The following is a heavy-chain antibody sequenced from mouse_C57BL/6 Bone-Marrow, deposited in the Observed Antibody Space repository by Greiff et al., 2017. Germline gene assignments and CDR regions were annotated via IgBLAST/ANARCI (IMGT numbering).Heavy chain of an antibody. CDR3: ASMRLLLLYAMDY. V-gene: IGHV1-55*01. CDR1: GYTFTSYW. CDR2: IYPGSGST. Sequence: QVQLQQPGAELVKPGASVKMSCKASGYTFTSYWITWVKQRPGQGLEWIGDIYPGSGSTNYNEKFKSKATLTVDTSSRTASMQLSSLTSVDAAVYYCASMRLLLLYAMDYWGQGTSVTDSA. J-gene: IGHJ4*01. D-gene: IGHD1-1*01.